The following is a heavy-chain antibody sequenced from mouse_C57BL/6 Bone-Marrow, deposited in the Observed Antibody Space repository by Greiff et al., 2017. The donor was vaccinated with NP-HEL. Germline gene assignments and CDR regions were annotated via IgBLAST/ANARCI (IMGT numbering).Heavy chain of an antibody. CDR2: INPNNGGT. V-gene: IGHV1-18*01. CDR1: GYKFTDYN. J-gene: IGHJ2*01. D-gene: IGHD2-1*01. CDR3: AREGIYFYYFDY. Sequence: VQLQQSGPELVKPGASVKIPCKASGYKFTDYNMDWVKQSHGKSLEWIGDINPNNGGTIYNQKFKGKATLTVDKSSSTAYMELRSLTSEDTAVYYGAREGIYFYYFDYWGQGTTLTVSS.